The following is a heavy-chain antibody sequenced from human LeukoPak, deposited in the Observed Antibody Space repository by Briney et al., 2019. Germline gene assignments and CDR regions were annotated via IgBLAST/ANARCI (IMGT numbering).Heavy chain of an antibody. J-gene: IGHJ4*02. D-gene: IGHD3-3*01. V-gene: IGHV1-69*04. CDR1: GGTFSSYA. CDR3: AKDSGFWSGYYPFDY. Sequence: EASVKVSCKASGGTFSSYAISWVRQAPGQWLEWMGRIIPILGIANYAQKFQGRVTITADKSTSTAYMELRSLRSDDTAVYYCAKDSGFWSGYYPFDYWGQGTLVTVSS. CDR2: IIPILGIA.